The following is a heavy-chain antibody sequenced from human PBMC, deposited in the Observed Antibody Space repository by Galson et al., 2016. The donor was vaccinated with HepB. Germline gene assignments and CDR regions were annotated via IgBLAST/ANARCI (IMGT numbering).Heavy chain of an antibody. CDR3: TRGVPHHYDILTGHTLSAFDI. J-gene: IGHJ3*02. CDR2: IRSKAYGGTT. D-gene: IGHD3-9*01. Sequence: SLRLSCAASGFTFGDNAMSWFRQAPGKGLEWVGFIRSKAYGGTTEYAASVEGRFTISRGDSKSIAYLQVNSLKTEDTAVYYCTRGVPHHYDILTGHTLSAFDIWGQGTMVTVSS. V-gene: IGHV3-49*03. CDR1: GFTFGDNA.